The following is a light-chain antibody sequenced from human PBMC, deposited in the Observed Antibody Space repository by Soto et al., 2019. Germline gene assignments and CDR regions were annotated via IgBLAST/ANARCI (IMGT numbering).Light chain of an antibody. Sequence: EIVLTQSPGALSLSPGERATLSCRASQSVSSNSLAWYQQKPGQAPRLLIYGASSRASGIPDRFSGSGSGTDFSLTISRLEPEDFAVYYCQQCDTSRTGTFAQGTKVDIK. J-gene: IGKJ1*01. V-gene: IGKV3-20*01. CDR1: QSVSSNS. CDR2: GAS. CDR3: QQCDTSRTGT.